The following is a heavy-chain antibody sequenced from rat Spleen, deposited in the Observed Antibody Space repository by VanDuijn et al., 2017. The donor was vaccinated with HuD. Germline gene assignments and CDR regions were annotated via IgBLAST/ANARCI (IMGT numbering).Heavy chain of an antibody. CDR1: GFTFSSFA. CDR2: ITSGGSNT. Sequence: EVQLVESDGGLVQPGRSLKLSCAASGFTFSSFAMAWVRQAPKKGLEWVATITSGGSNTYYPDSVKGRFTISRDNAKSTLYLQMDSLRSEDTATYYCAKDDSSYGGWFAYWGQGTLVTVSS. CDR3: AKDDSSYGGWFAY. V-gene: IGHV5-29*01. J-gene: IGHJ3*01. D-gene: IGHD1-8*01.